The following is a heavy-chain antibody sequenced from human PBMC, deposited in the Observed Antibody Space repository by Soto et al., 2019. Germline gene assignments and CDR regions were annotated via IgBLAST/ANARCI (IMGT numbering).Heavy chain of an antibody. CDR1: VFSVSTNY. V-gene: IGHV3-66*01. J-gene: IGHJ4*02. CDR3: ARVEGAGSNALGQ. Sequence: EVLLEESGGDLVQPGGSLRLSCAASVFSVSTNYMTWVRQVPGKGLEWVSVIQDGGSITYADSVRDRFTISRDSSKNTVFLQMSSLRHEDTAVYFCARVEGAGSNALGQWGQGTLVTVSS. CDR2: IQDGGSI. D-gene: IGHD3-10*01.